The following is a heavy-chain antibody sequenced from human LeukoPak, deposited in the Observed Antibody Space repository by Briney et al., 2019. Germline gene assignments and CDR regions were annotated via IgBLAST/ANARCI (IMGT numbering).Heavy chain of an antibody. CDR3: ASDRVVVVVAATHYYMDV. J-gene: IGHJ6*03. V-gene: IGHV3-21*01. Sequence: GGFLRLSCAASGFTFSSYSMNWVRQAPGKGLEWVSSISSSSSYIYYADSVKGRFTISRDNAENSLYLQMNSLRAEVTAVYYCASDRVVVVVAATHYYMDVWGKGTTVTVSS. CDR2: ISSSSSYI. D-gene: IGHD2-15*01. CDR1: GFTFSSYS.